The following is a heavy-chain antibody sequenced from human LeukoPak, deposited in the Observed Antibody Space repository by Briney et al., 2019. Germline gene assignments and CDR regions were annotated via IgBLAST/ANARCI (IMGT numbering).Heavy chain of an antibody. V-gene: IGHV4-39*01. Sequence: SETLSLTCTVSSGSISSRNYHWGWIRQPPGKGLEWIGTIHYTGSTYYNPSLKSRVTISVDTSKNQFSLKLSSVTAADTAVYHCARLDACYDKSGYYYPGYFQYWGQGTLVTVSS. CDR3: ARLDACYDKSGYYYPGYFQY. D-gene: IGHD3-22*01. CDR2: IHYTGST. J-gene: IGHJ1*01. CDR1: SGSISSRNYH.